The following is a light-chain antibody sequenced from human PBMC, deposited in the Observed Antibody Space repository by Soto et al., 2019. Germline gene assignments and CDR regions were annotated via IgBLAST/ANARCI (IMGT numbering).Light chain of an antibody. CDR2: KAS. Sequence: DTQMTQSPSTLSGSVGDRVTITCRASQTISSWLAWYQQKPGKAPKLLIYKASTLKSGVPSRSSGSGSGTEFTLTISSLQSDDFATYYCQQYNTYVTFGGGTKVDIK. J-gene: IGKJ4*01. V-gene: IGKV1-5*03. CDR1: QTISSW. CDR3: QQYNTYVT.